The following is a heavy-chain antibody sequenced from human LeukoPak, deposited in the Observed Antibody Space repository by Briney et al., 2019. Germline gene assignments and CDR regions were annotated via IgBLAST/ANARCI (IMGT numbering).Heavy chain of an antibody. J-gene: IGHJ4*02. CDR1: GFTFSSYA. V-gene: IGHV3-21*01. Sequence: GGSLRLSCAASGFTFSSYAMSWVRQAPGKGLEWVSSISSSSSYIYYADSVKGRFTISRDNAKNSLYLQMNSLRAEDTAVYYCASDLQFMVRGVNQIDYWGQGTLVTVSS. CDR2: ISSSSSYI. CDR3: ASDLQFMVRGVNQIDY. D-gene: IGHD3-10*01.